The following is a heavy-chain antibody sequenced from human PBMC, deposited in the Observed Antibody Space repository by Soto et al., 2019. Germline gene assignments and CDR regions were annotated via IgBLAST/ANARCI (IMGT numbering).Heavy chain of an antibody. CDR2: IDPSDSYT. J-gene: IGHJ6*02. CDR3: ARARDGPYYYYYYGMDV. Sequence: GESLKISCKGSGYSFTSYWISWVRQMPGKGLEWMGRIDPSDSYTNYSPSFQGHVTISADKSISTAYLQWSSLKASDTAMYYCARARDGPYYYYYYGMDVWGQGTTVTVSS. CDR1: GYSFTSYW. V-gene: IGHV5-10-1*01.